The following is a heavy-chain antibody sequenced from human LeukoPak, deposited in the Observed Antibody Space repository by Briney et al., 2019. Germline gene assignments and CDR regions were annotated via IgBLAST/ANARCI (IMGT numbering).Heavy chain of an antibody. J-gene: IGHJ5*02. D-gene: IGHD6-13*01. CDR1: GFTFSDYY. CDR3: ARDIAAADPGYNWFDP. V-gene: IGHV3-11*04. Sequence: GGSLRLSCAASGFTFSDYYMSWIRQAPGKGLEWVSYISSSSSTIYYADSVKGRFTISRDNAKNSLYLQMNSLRAEDTAVYYCARDIAAADPGYNWFDPWGQGTLVTVSS. CDR2: ISSSSSTI.